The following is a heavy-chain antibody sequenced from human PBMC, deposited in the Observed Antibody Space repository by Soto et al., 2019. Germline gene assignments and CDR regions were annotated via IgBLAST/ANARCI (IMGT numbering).Heavy chain of an antibody. D-gene: IGHD3-10*01. CDR3: VRSKSSGSGSYYNVGWFDP. CDR2: ISSGSTYI. CDR1: GFTFSSST. V-gene: IGHV3-21*01. J-gene: IGHJ5*02. Sequence: PGGSLRLSCAASGFTFSSSTMNWVRQAPGKGLEWVSSISSGSTYIYYADSVKGRFTISRDNDKNSLFLQMNSLRAEDTAVFYCVRSKSSGSGSYYNVGWFDPWGQGTLVTVSS.